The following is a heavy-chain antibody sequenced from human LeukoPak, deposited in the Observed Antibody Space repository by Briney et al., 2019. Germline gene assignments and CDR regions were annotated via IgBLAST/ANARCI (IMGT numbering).Heavy chain of an antibody. CDR2: IIPIFGTA. CDR1: GYTFTSYY. D-gene: IGHD2-2*01. V-gene: IGHV1-69*13. J-gene: IGHJ6*02. Sequence: SVKVSCKASGYTFTSYYMHWVRRAPGQGLEWMGGIIPIFGTANYAQKFQGRVTITADESTSTAYMELSSLRSEDTAVYYCARDGGVGDCSSTSCRPHLDYYYGMDVWGQGTTVTVSS. CDR3: ARDGGVGDCSSTSCRPHLDYYYGMDV.